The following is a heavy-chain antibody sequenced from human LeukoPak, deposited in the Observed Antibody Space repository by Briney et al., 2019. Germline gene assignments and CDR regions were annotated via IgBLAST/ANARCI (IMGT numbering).Heavy chain of an antibody. V-gene: IGHV3-48*03. CDR1: GFTFNTCE. Sequence: GGSLRLSCAASGFTFNTCEMNWVRQAPGKGLEWVSYISSSGSTTYYADSVKGRFTVSRDNAKNSLFLQMNSLRAEDTAVYYCAIDSNIVGATYYFDYWGQGTLVTVSS. CDR2: ISSSGSTT. CDR3: AIDSNIVGATYYFDY. J-gene: IGHJ4*02. D-gene: IGHD1-26*01.